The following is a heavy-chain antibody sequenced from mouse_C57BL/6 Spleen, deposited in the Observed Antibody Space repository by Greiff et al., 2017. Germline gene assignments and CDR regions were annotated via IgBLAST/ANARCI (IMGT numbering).Heavy chain of an antibody. CDR1: GYAFSSSW. CDR2: IYPGDGDT. Sequence: QVQLQQSGPELVKPGASVKLSCKASGYAFSSSWMNWVKQRPGKGLEWIGRIYPGDGDTNYNGKFKGKATLTADKSSSTAYMQLSSLTSEDSAVYFCAMSDYGNFYWYFDVWGTGTTVTVSS. J-gene: IGHJ1*03. V-gene: IGHV1-82*01. D-gene: IGHD2-1*01. CDR3: AMSDYGNFYWYFDV.